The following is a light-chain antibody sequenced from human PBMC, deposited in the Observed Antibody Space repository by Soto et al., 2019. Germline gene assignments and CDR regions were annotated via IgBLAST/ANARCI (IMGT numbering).Light chain of an antibody. J-gene: IGKJ4*01. CDR2: DAS. V-gene: IGKV1-33*01. Sequence: DIQMTQSPSSLSASVGDRVTITCQASQDISNYLNWYQQKPGKAPQLLIYDASNLETGVPSRCSGSGSRTDFPFTISRLQPEDIATYYCPQYGNLPLTFGGGTKVEIK. CDR3: PQYGNLPLT. CDR1: QDISNY.